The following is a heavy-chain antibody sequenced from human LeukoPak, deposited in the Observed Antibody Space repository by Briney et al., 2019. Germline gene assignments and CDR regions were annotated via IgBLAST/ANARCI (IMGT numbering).Heavy chain of an antibody. D-gene: IGHD2-2*03. CDR1: GYTLTELS. CDR2: FDPEDGET. CDR3: ATGPTIGPGYCSSTSCYNLIC. Sequence: ASVKVSCKVSGYTLTELSMHWVRQAPGKGLEWMGGFDPEDGETIYAQKFQGRVTMTEDTSTDTAYMELSSLRSEDTAVYYCATGPTIGPGYCSSTSCYNLICWGQGTLVTVSS. V-gene: IGHV1-24*01. J-gene: IGHJ4*02.